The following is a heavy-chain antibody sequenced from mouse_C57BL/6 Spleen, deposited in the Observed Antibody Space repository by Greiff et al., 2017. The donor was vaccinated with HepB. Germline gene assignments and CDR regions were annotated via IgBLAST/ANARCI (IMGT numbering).Heavy chain of an antibody. D-gene: IGHD1-1*01. CDR3: AREDYYGSLDY. CDR2: IYPGDGDT. CDR1: GYAFSSSW. V-gene: IGHV1-82*01. J-gene: IGHJ2*01. Sequence: QVQLQQSGPELVKPGASVKISCKASGYAFSSSWMNWVKQRPGKGLEWIGRIYPGDGDTNYNGKFKGKATLTADKSSSTAYMQLSSLTSEDSAVYFCAREDYYGSLDYWGQDTTLTVSS.